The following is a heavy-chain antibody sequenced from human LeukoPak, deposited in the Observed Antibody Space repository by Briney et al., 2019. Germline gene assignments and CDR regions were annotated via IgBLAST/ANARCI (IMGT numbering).Heavy chain of an antibody. CDR3: ARQPEDIVLISPDY. CDR2: INHSGST. D-gene: IGHD2-8*01. J-gene: IGHJ4*02. CDR1: GGSFSGYY. Sequence: SETLSLTCAVYGGSFSGYYWSWIRQPPGKGLEWIGEINHSGSTNYNPSLKSRVTISVDTSKNQFSLKLSSVTAADTAVYYCARQPEDIVLISPDYWGQGTLVTVSS. V-gene: IGHV4-34*01.